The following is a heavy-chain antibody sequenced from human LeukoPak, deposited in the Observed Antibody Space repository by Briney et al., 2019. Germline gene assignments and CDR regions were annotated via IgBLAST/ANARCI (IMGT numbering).Heavy chain of an antibody. CDR3: AILPGYDSTGD. D-gene: IGHD3-22*01. J-gene: IGHJ4*02. CDR2: ISYDGSNK. V-gene: IGHV3-30*03. Sequence: GASVKVSCKASGYTFTGYYMHWVRQAPGKGLEWVAVISYDGSNKYYADSVKGRFTISRDNSKNTLYLQMNSLRAEDTAVYYCAILPGYDSTGDWGQGTLVTVSS. CDR1: GYTFTGYY.